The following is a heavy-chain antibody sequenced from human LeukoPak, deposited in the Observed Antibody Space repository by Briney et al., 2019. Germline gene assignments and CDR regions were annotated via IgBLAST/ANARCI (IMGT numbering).Heavy chain of an antibody. D-gene: IGHD2-2*01. J-gene: IGHJ3*02. CDR3: AKDWGGRYCSSTGCPTHAFDI. V-gene: IGHV3-23*01. CDR1: GFTFSSYA. Sequence: GGSLRLSCVASGFTFSSYAMSWVRQAPGKGLEWVSAISGSGGSTYYADSVKGRFTISRDNSKNTLYLQMNSLRAEDTAVYYCAKDWGGRYCSSTGCPTHAFDIWGQGTMVTVSS. CDR2: ISGSGGST.